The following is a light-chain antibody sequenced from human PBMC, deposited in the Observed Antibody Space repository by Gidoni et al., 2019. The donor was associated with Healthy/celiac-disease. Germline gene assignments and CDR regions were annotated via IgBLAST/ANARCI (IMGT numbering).Light chain of an antibody. CDR2: GAT. J-gene: IGKJ2*01. Sequence: EIVFTQSPGTLSLSPGERATLSCRASQSVSSSYLAWYQQKPGQAPRLLIYGATSRATGVPARFSGSGSGTDFTLTISRLEPEDFAVYYCQQYGSSPWYTFGQGTKLEIK. CDR3: QQYGSSPWYT. V-gene: IGKV3-20*01. CDR1: QSVSSSY.